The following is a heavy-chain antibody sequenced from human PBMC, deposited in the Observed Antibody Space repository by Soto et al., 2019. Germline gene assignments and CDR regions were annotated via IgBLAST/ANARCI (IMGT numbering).Heavy chain of an antibody. J-gene: IGHJ3*02. CDR2: IHYSGST. D-gene: IGHD3-3*01. CDR3: ARHDFNSPSCGPSDI. Sequence: QLQLQESGPGLVRPSETLSLTCTVSGGSMSSSNYYWGWIRQPPGKGLEWIGSIHYSGSTYYNPFLKSRVPISVDTSKNQFYRKLRSVTSADTSVYYCARHDFNSPSCGPSDIWGQGTMVTVSS. CDR1: GGSMSSSNYY. V-gene: IGHV4-39*01.